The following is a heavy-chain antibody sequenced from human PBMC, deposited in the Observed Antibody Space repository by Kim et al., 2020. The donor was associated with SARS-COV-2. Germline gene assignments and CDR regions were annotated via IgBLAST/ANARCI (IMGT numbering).Heavy chain of an antibody. CDR2: ITDSGRTQ. V-gene: IGHV3-74*01. CDR3: ARDGGFTNHYWDVDL. D-gene: IGHD3-16*01. CDR1: GFNFRNYF. J-gene: IGHJ2*01. Sequence: GGSLRLSCAASGFNFRNYFMNWVRQAPGKGPVWISRITDSGRTQSYADSVKCPFTTSRDNTKNTLDLEMTSLRAEDTAIYYCARDGGFTNHYWDVDLLGRGILVTVSS.